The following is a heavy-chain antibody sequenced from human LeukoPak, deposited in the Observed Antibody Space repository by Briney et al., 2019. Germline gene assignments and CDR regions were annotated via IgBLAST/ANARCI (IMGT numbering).Heavy chain of an antibody. V-gene: IGHV3-21*04. Sequence: GGSLRLSCAASGFTFSSYSMNWVRQAPGKGLEWVSSISSSSSYIYYADSVKGRFTISRDNAKNSLYLQMNSLRAGDTAVYYCATSGLSRFGFWGQGTLVTVSS. D-gene: IGHD2/OR15-2a*01. CDR2: ISSSSSYI. J-gene: IGHJ4*02. CDR1: GFTFSSYS. CDR3: ATSGLSRFGF.